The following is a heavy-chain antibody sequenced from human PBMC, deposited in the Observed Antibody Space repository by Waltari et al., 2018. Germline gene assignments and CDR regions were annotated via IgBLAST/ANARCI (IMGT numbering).Heavy chain of an antibody. CDR2: ISSSSSTI. CDR1: GFTFSSYS. Sequence: EVQLVESGGGLVQPGGSLRLSCAASGFTFSSYSMNWVRQAPGKGLEWVSYISSSSSTIYYADSVKGRFTISRDNAKNSLYLQMNSLRAEDTAVYYCARGDIIVVVAATPNWFDPWGQGTLVTVSS. D-gene: IGHD2-15*01. J-gene: IGHJ5*02. V-gene: IGHV3-48*04. CDR3: ARGDIIVVVAATPNWFDP.